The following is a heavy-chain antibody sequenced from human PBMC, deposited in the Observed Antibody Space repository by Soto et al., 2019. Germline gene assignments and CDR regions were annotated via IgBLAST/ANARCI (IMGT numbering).Heavy chain of an antibody. CDR3: ARRHCSGGYCYFDS. J-gene: IGHJ4*02. V-gene: IGHV4-59*01. Sequence: SETLSLTCTVSGGSMTSDSWTWIRQPPGKGLEYIGYIYYSGSTYYDPSLQSRVTISIDTSNNQFSLKVSSVTGADTAVYYCARRHCSGGYCYFDSWGQGTLVTVSS. CDR1: GGSMTSDS. D-gene: IGHD2-15*01. CDR2: IYYSGST.